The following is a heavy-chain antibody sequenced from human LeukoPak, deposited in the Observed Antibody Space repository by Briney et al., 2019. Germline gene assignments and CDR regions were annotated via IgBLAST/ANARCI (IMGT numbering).Heavy chain of an antibody. CDR3: ARAAAGRAYYHYGMDV. CDR1: GFTVSSNY. V-gene: IGHV3-53*01. J-gene: IGHJ6*02. Sequence: QAGGSLRLSCAASGFTVSSNYMSWVRQAPGKGLEWVSVIYSGGSTYYADSVKGRFTISRDNSKNTLYLQMNSLRAEDTAVYYCARAAAGRAYYHYGMDVWGQGTTVTVSS. CDR2: IYSGGST. D-gene: IGHD6-13*01.